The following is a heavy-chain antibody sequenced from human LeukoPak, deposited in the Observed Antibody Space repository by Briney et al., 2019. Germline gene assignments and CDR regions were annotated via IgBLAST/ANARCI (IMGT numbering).Heavy chain of an antibody. CDR2: IYYSGST. D-gene: IGHD4-23*01. V-gene: IGHV4-59*08. J-gene: IGHJ4*02. CDR3: ASLTRVAGGIDY. CDR1: GGSISSYY. Sequence: PSETLSLTCTVSGGSISSYYWSWIRQPPGKGLEWIGYIYYSGSTNYNPSLKSRVTISVDTSKNQFSLKLSSVTAADTAVYYCASLTRVAGGIDYWGQGTLVTVSS.